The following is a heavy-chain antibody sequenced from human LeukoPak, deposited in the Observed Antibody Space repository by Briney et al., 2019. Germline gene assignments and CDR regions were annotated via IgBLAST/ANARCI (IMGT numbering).Heavy chain of an antibody. V-gene: IGHV1-18*01. CDR1: GYTFKSYG. D-gene: IGHD3-16*02. CDR3: ARDQFDSVWGSHRPYFDS. CDR2: ITAYNDNT. Sequence: ASMKVSCRASGYTFKSYGISWVRQAPGQGLEWMGWITAYNDNTKYAENFQGRVTMTTDTSTNTAYMELRSLRSDDTAMYYCARDQFDSVWGSHRPYFDSWGQGTLVTASS. J-gene: IGHJ4*02.